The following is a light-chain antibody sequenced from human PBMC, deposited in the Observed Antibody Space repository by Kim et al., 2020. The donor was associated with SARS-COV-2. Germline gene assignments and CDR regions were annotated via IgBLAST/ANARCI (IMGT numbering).Light chain of an antibody. V-gene: IGLV3-1*01. J-gene: IGLJ1*01. Sequence: VSPGQTASITCSGDKLGDKYACWYQQKPGQSPVLVIYQDSKRPSGIPERFSSSNSGNTATLTISGTQAMDEADYYCQAWDSSTYVFGTGTKVTVL. CDR1: KLGDKY. CDR2: QDS. CDR3: QAWDSSTYV.